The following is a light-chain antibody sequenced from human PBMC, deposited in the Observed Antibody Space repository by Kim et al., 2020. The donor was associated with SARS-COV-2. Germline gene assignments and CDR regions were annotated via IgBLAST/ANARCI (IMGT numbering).Light chain of an antibody. CDR2: AAS. Sequence: SAAVDSINITCRASQGISNYVAWDQKKRGKVPKLLIYAASAVQAGVPTRISGSGAGTDFTPTISSLQPEDVATYYCQKYNRAPFTFGHGTKVEIK. J-gene: IGKJ3*01. CDR3: QKYNRAPFT. CDR1: QGISNY. V-gene: IGKV1-27*01.